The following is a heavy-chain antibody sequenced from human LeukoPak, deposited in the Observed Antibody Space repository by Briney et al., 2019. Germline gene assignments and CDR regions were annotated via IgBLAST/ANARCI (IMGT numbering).Heavy chain of an antibody. J-gene: IGHJ5*02. CDR1: GFTISSYW. CDR2: IKGDGTTT. V-gene: IGHV3-74*01. CDR3: ARSDWFDP. Sequence: GGSLRLSCAASGFTISSYWIHWVRQAPGKGLIWVSRIKGDGTTTTYADSVKGRFTISRDNAKNTLYLQMNSLRAEDTAVYYCARSDWFDPWGQGTLVTVSS.